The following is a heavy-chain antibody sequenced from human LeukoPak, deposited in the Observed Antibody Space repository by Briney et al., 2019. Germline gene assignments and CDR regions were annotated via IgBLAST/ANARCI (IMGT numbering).Heavy chain of an antibody. Sequence: SETLSLTCTVSGYSISSGYYWGWIRQPPGQGLEWIGSIYHSGSTYYNPSLKSRVTISVDTSKNQFSLKLSSVTAADTAVYYCARTTQGSDYWGQGTLVTVSS. CDR1: GYSISSGYY. D-gene: IGHD1-1*01. CDR3: ARTTQGSDY. CDR2: IYHSGST. J-gene: IGHJ4*02. V-gene: IGHV4-38-2*02.